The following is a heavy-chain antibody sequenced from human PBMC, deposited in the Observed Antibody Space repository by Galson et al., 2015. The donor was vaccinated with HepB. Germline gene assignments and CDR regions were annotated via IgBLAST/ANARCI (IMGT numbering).Heavy chain of an antibody. V-gene: IGHV3-30-3*01. CDR3: ARDRGGFGAFDY. J-gene: IGHJ4*02. Sequence: SLRLSCAASGFVFTTPAMHWVRQAPGKGLEWVATISSDGIDKYYTDSVKDRFTISKDNSQNTLFLQLNDLRAEDTGIYYCARDRGGFGAFDYWGQGTLVTVSS. CDR2: ISSDGIDK. D-gene: IGHD3-10*01. CDR1: GFVFTTPA.